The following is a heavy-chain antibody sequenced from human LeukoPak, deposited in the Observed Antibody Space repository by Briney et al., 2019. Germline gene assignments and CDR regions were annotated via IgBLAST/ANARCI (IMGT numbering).Heavy chain of an antibody. D-gene: IGHD3-10*01. V-gene: IGHV3-30-3*02. J-gene: IGHJ4*02. Sequence: GGSLRLSCAASGFTFSGYPIHWVRQAPGKGLEWVAVISYDGSNKYYADSVKGRFTISRDNSKNTLYLQMNSLRAEDTAVYYCAKVHRGVYYFDYWGQGTLVTVSS. CDR2: ISYDGSNK. CDR3: AKVHRGVYYFDY. CDR1: GFTFSGYP.